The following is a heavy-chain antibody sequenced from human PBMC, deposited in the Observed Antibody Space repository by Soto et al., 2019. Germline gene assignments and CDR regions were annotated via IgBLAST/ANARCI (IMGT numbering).Heavy chain of an antibody. CDR1: GFIVSNTY. CDR2: INSSGST. D-gene: IGHD3-3*01. J-gene: IGHJ4*02. CDR3: ARTIWSGYFQADY. Sequence: PGGSLRLSCAASGFIVSNTYMSWVRQAPGKGLEWVSFINSSGSTIYADSVKGRFTISRDSATNSLYLQMNSLRDEDTAVYYCARTIWSGYFQADYWGQGTLVTVSS. V-gene: IGHV3-66*01.